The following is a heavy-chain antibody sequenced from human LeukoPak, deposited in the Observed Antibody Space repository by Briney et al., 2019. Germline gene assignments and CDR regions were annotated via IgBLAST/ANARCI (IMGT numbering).Heavy chain of an antibody. CDR2: ISYSGNT. CDR3: TRGVGSGYSDD. V-gene: IGHV4-59*01. D-gene: IGHD3-22*01. J-gene: IGHJ4*02. Sequence: MPSETLSLTCTVSGDSISSTYYWTWIRQPPGKGLEWIGYISYSGNTNYNPSLKSRVTISVDTSKNQFSLKLSSVTAADTAVYYCTRGVGSGYSDDGGQGTLVTVSS. CDR1: GDSISSTYY.